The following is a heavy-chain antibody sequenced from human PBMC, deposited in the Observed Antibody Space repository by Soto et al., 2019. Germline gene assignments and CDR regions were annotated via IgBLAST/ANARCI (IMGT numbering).Heavy chain of an antibody. J-gene: IGHJ4*02. D-gene: IGHD5-12*01. CDR3: ARDRGGYGVFGY. Sequence: PSETLSLTCSVSAGSISSDGFYWNWIRQPPGKGLEWIGYIYHSGGTYSSPSLRSRVTISVDTSKNQFTLKLSSVTAADTAVYYCARDRGGYGVFGYWGQGTLVTVSS. V-gene: IGHV4-31*03. CDR1: AGSISSDGFY. CDR2: IYHSGGT.